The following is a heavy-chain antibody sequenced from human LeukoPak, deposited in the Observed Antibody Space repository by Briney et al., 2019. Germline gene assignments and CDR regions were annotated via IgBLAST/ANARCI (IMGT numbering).Heavy chain of an antibody. CDR2: IWFDGSNK. J-gene: IGHJ4*02. CDR1: GFSFSNYG. V-gene: IGHV3-33*01. D-gene: IGHD3-22*01. Sequence: GGSLRLSCAASGFSFSNYGMHWVRQAPGKGLEWVALIWFDGSNKYYADSVKGRFTIPRDNSKNTLYLQMNSLRAEDTAVYYCARTSYDSTWAMDFFDFWGQGSLVTVSS. CDR3: ARTSYDSTWAMDFFDF.